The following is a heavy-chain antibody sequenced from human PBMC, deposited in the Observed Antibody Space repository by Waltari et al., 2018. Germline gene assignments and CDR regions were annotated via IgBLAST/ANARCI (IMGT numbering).Heavy chain of an antibody. V-gene: IGHV3-23*04. J-gene: IGHJ4*02. Sequence: EVQLVESGGGLVQPGGSLRLSCAASGFTFSSYAMSWVRQAPGKGLEWVSAISGSGGSTYYADSVKGRFTISRDNSKNTLYLKMNSLRAEDTAVYYCAKDFLATVTTGGGAFDYWGQGTLVTVSS. CDR3: AKDFLATVTTGGGAFDY. CDR2: ISGSGGST. D-gene: IGHD4-17*01. CDR1: GFTFSSYA.